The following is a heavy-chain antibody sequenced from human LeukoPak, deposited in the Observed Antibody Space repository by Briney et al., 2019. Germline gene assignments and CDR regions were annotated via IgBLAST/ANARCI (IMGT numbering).Heavy chain of an antibody. V-gene: IGHV4-38-2*02. CDR3: ARARTTLQTPYFDY. CDR1: GFSIRSAYY. D-gene: IGHD1-7*01. CDR2: IYHNGDT. Sequence: SETLSLTCTVSGFSIRSAYYWGWMRQPPGKGLEWIGNIYHNGDTYYNSSLKSRVTVSTDRSKNQFSLKLRSVTAADTAVYYCARARTTLQTPYFDYWGQGTLVPVSS. J-gene: IGHJ4*02.